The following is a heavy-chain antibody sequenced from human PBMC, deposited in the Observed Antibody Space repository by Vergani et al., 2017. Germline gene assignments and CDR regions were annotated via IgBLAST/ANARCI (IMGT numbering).Heavy chain of an antibody. V-gene: IGHV3-NL1*01. J-gene: IGHJ3*01. D-gene: IGHD5-12*01. CDR3: TKGSVYYHDSAGHGYDPYTGFDL. CDR1: GFTFSSYG. CDR2: ISWNSGAV. Sequence: QVQLVESGGGVVQPGGSLRLSCAASGFTFSSYGMHWVRQAPGKGLEWVSGISWNSGAVDYADSGRGRFTISRDNAKNSLFLEMNSLRFEDTAVYFCTKGSVYYHDSAGHGYDPYTGFDLWGQGTLGTVSS.